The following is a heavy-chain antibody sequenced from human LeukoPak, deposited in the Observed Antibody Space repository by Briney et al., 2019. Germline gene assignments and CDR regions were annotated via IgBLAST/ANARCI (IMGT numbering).Heavy chain of an antibody. CDR1: GVTFSIYW. Sequence: PGGSLRLSCAASGVTFSIYWMSWVRQAPGKGLEWVANIKQDGSEKYHVDSVRGRFTISRDNAKNSLYLQMNSLRVEDTAVYYCARNTYYYERSGWKAFDIWGQGTMVTVSS. D-gene: IGHD3-22*01. CDR3: ARNTYYYERSGWKAFDI. J-gene: IGHJ3*02. V-gene: IGHV3-7*01. CDR2: IKQDGSEK.